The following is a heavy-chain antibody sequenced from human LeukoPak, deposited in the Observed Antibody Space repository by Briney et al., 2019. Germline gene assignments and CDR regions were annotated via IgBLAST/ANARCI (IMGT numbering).Heavy chain of an antibody. CDR1: GFTFSSYW. D-gene: IGHD2-15*01. CDR3: AKDLSGCSGGSCYPDAFDI. V-gene: IGHV3-74*01. J-gene: IGHJ3*02. CDR2: IKSDGSTT. Sequence: GGSLRLSCAASGFTFSSYWMHWVRQAPGKGLVWVSRIKSDGSTTNYADSVKGRFTISRDNAENTLYLQMNSLRAEDTAVYYCAKDLSGCSGGSCYPDAFDIWGQGTMVTVSS.